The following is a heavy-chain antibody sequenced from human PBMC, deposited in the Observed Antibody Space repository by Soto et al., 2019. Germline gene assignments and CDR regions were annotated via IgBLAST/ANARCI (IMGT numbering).Heavy chain of an antibody. V-gene: IGHV3-21*01. J-gene: IGHJ6*02. Sequence: GVSRRLSGAPSGFTFSSYSMNWVRQAPGKGLEWVSSIISSSSYIYYADSVKGRFTISRDNAKNSLYLQMTSLRAEDTAVYYCAIDLVAADISFYYYGMDVWGQGTKVTVSS. CDR3: AIDLVAADISFYYYGMDV. CDR2: IISSSSYI. D-gene: IGHD2-2*01. CDR1: GFTFSSYS.